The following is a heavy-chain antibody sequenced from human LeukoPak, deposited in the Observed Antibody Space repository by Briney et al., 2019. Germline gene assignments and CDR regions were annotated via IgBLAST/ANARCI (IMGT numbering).Heavy chain of an antibody. CDR3: TTLVEDIVVVVAATEDLSIFDY. CDR1: GFTFSNAW. CDR2: IKSKTDGGTT. Sequence: GGSLRLSCAASGFTFSNAWMSWVRQAPGKGLGWVGRIKSKTDGGTTDYAAPVKGRFTISRDDSKNTLYLQMNSLKTEDTAVYYCTTLVEDIVVVVAATEDLSIFDYWGQGTLVTVSS. J-gene: IGHJ4*02. D-gene: IGHD2-15*01. V-gene: IGHV3-15*01.